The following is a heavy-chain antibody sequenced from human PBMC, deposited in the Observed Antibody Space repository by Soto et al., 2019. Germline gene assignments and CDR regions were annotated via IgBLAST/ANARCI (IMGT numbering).Heavy chain of an antibody. V-gene: IGHV3-23*01. D-gene: IGHD3-16*01. CDR2: ISGTGRST. CDR3: AKNMLSGAAADAFDV. CDR1: GLTFSSYA. Sequence: EVQLLESGGGLVQPGGSLRLSCAASGLTFSSYAMSWVRQAPGGGLQCVSLISGTGRSTNYADSVKGRFSIYRDNSKDTVYLQLNSLRAEDTAVYFCAKNMLSGAAADAFDVCGQGTMVTVSS. J-gene: IGHJ3*01.